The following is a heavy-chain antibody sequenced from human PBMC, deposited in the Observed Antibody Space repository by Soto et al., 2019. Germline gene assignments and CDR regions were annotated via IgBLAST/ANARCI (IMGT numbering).Heavy chain of an antibody. D-gene: IGHD6-19*01. Sequence: GGSLRLSCAASGFTFSSYAMSWVRQAPGKGLEWVSAISGSGGSTYYADSVKGRFTISRDNAKNTLYLQMNSLRAEDTAVYYCAKDRTVAAPGDYYYYCMDVWGQGTTVTVSS. CDR1: GFTFSSYA. J-gene: IGHJ6*02. V-gene: IGHV3-23*01. CDR3: AKDRTVAAPGDYYYYCMDV. CDR2: ISGSGGST.